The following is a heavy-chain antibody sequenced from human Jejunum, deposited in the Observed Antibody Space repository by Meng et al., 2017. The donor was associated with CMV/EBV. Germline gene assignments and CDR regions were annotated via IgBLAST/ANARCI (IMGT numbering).Heavy chain of an antibody. J-gene: IGHJ4*02. Sequence: QVQMVPAGSELKKPGASGKVSCKASGYAFTNYGISWVRQAPGQGLEWMGWISAYNGNTNYAQKLQGRVTMTTDTSTSTAYMEVRSLRSDDTAVYYCARDYYYGRSYYFDYWGQGTLVTVSS. CDR2: ISAYNGNT. CDR1: GYAFTNYG. CDR3: ARDYYYGRSYYFDY. V-gene: IGHV1-18*01. D-gene: IGHD3-10*01.